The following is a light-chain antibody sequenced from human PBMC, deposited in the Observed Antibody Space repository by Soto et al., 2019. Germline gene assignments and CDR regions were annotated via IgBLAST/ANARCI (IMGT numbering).Light chain of an antibody. V-gene: IGKV1-5*01. CDR3: QQYNTYSGT. CDR2: DAS. J-gene: IGKJ1*01. Sequence: DIQMSQSPSTRSASVGDRFAITCRASQSISSWLAWFQQKPGKAPKLLIYDASSLESGVPSRFSGSGSGTEFTLTISSLQPDDFASYYCQQYNTYSGTFGQGTKVDIK. CDR1: QSISSW.